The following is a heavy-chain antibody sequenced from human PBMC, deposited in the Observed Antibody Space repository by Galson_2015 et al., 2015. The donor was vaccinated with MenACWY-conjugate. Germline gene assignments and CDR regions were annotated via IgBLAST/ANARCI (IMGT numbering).Heavy chain of an antibody. D-gene: IGHD6-19*01. Sequence: SLRLSCAASGFTFSGYAMSWVRQAPGKGLEWVSAISGSGGSTYYADSVKGRFTISRDNSKNTLYLQMNSLRAEDTAVYYCAKAEAVEYFQHWGQGTLVTVSS. CDR3: AKAEAVEYFQH. CDR1: GFTFSGYA. V-gene: IGHV3-23*01. CDR2: ISGSGGST. J-gene: IGHJ1*01.